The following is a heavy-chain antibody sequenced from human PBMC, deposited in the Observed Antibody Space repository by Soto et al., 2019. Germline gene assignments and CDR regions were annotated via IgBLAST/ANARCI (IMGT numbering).Heavy chain of an antibody. CDR1: GDSVSTNTAT. J-gene: IGHJ4*02. V-gene: IGHV6-1*01. CDR3: VRLIGNTSLDS. Sequence: QVQLQQSGPGLVKPSQTLSLTCDISGDSVSTNTATWNWIRQSPSRGLEWLGRTYYRSKWYNDSPVSVKSPITISPDISNTQVSLPLNSVTPDDTAVYYCVRLIGNTSLDSWCQGTLVTVSS. CDR2: TYYRSKWYN. D-gene: IGHD2-8*01.